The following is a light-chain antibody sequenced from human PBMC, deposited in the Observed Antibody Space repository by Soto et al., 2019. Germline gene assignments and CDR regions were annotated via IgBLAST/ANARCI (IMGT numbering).Light chain of an antibody. CDR3: QQYGSSPWT. J-gene: IGKJ1*01. V-gene: IGKV3-20*01. CDR2: GAS. Sequence: EIVLTQSPATLSLSPGERATLSCRASQSVSSNLAWYQQKPGQAPRLLIYGASTRATGIPARFSGSGSGTEFTLTISRLEPEDFAVYYCQQYGSSPWTFGQGTKVDI. CDR1: QSVSSN.